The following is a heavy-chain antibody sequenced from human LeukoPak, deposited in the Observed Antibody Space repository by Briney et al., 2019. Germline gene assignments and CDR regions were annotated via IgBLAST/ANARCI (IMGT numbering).Heavy chain of an antibody. J-gene: IGHJ4*02. CDR2: INSDGKST. CDR3: ARETSTGKYPQNVPDY. V-gene: IGHV3-74*01. D-gene: IGHD2-8*02. CDR1: GFTFSTYW. Sequence: PGGSLRLSCAASGFTFSTYWMHWVRQGPGEGLVWVSRINSDGKSTSYADSVRGRFTISRDNAKNTLYLQMNSLRAEDTAVYYCARETSTGKYPQNVPDYWGQGTLVTVSS.